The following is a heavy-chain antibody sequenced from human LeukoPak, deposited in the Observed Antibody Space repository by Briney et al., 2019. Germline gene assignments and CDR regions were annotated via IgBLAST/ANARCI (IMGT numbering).Heavy chain of an antibody. CDR1: GGSIGNTTFY. D-gene: IGHD3-9*01. J-gene: IGHJ4*02. V-gene: IGHV4-39*01. CDR2: IYYSGST. CDR3: VRHGVTTTGYFWD. Sequence: SETLSLTCTVSGGSIGNTTFYWGWIRQPPAKGLEWIGTIYYSGSTYYNPSLKSRVTVSIDTSKNQFSLKLSSVTATDTAVYYCVRHGVTTTGYFWDWGQGTLVTVSS.